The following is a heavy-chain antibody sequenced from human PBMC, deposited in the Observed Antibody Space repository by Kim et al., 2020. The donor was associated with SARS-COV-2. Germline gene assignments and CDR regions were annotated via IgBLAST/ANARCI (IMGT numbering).Heavy chain of an antibody. V-gene: IGHV1-8*01. J-gene: IGHJ5*02. CDR3: ARGRFLLLWFGELSWFDP. Sequence: ASVKVSCKASGYTFTSYDINWVRQATGQGLEWMGWMNPNSGNTGYAQKFQGRVTMTRNTSISTAYMELSSLRSEDTAVYYCARGRFLLLWFGELSWFDPWGQGTLVTVSS. D-gene: IGHD3-10*01. CDR1: GYTFTSYD. CDR2: MNPNSGNT.